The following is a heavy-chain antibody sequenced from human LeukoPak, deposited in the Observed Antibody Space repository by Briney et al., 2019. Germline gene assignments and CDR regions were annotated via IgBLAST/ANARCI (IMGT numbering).Heavy chain of an antibody. CDR1: GFTFSSYG. Sequence: PGGSLGLSCVASGFTFSSYGMSWVRQAPGKGLEWVAVISYDGSNTYYADSVKGRFTISRDNSKNTLYLQMNSLRAEDTAVYYCARGYLSSTRTDYFDYWGQGTLVTVSS. CDR2: ISYDGSNT. V-gene: IGHV3-30*03. J-gene: IGHJ4*02. CDR3: ARGYLSSTRTDYFDY. D-gene: IGHD6-13*01.